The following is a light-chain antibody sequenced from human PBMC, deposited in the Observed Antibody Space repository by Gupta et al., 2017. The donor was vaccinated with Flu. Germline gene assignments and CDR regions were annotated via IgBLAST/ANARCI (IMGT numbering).Light chain of an antibody. J-gene: IGKJ2*01. Sequence: EIVLTQSPGTLSLSPGERATLSCRASQSVSSSYLAWYQQKPGQAPRLLIYGASIRAIGLPDRFSGSGSGTDFTLTISIREPEDFAVYYCQQEGSSPKTFGQGTKVEIK. CDR2: GAS. CDR1: QSVSSSY. V-gene: IGKV3-20*01. CDR3: QQEGSSPKT.